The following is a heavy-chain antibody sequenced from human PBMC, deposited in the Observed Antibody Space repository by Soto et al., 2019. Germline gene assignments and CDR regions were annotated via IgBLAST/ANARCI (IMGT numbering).Heavy chain of an antibody. CDR1: GFTFISYA. Sequence: QVQLVESGGGVVQPGRSLRLSCAASGFTFISYAMHWVRQAPGKGLEWVEVISYDGSNKYYADSVKGLFTISRDNSKNRLDLKMNSLRADDTAVYYCARVKARMFRGVGGVFDYWCQGALVTVSS. D-gene: IGHD3-10*01. CDR3: ARVKARMFRGVGGVFDY. J-gene: IGHJ4*02. CDR2: ISYDGSNK. V-gene: IGHV3-30-3*01.